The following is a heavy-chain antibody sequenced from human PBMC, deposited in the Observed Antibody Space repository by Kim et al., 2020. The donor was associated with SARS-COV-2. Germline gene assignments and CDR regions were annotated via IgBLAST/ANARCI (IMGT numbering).Heavy chain of an antibody. J-gene: IGHJ4*02. CDR3: TRDSDPDF. V-gene: IGHV1-2*02. CDR2: GET. Sequence: GETNYAQKFKGRVSVTRDTSISTGYLEVSSLASDDTAVYYCTRDSDPDFWGQGTLVTVSS.